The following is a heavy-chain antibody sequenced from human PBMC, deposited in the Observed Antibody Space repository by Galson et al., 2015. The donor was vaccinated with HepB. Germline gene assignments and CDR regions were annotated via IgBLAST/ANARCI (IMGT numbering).Heavy chain of an antibody. CDR1: GFTFTNYA. D-gene: IGHD3-16*01. V-gene: IGHV3-23*05. Sequence: SLRLSCATSGFTFTNYAMSWVRQAPGKGLEWVSGIIAIGTSTHYADSVKGRFTISRDNSKNTIYLQMNSLRAEGSAVYYCAKDYADKLMTSETAALFEYWGQGALVTVSS. J-gene: IGHJ4*02. CDR2: IIAIGTST. CDR3: AKDYADKLMTSETAALFEY.